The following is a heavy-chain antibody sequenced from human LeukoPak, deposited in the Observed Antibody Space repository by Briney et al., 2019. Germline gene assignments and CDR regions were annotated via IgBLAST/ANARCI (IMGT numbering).Heavy chain of an antibody. Sequence: SETLSLTCTVSGGSISSSSYYWGWIRQPPGKGLEWIGSIYYSGSTYYNPSLKSRVTISVDTSKNQFSLKLSSVTAADTAVYYCARSGRWFDPWGQGTLVTVSS. CDR3: ARSGRWFDP. CDR2: IYYSGST. CDR1: GGSISSSSYY. V-gene: IGHV4-39*01. D-gene: IGHD6-25*01. J-gene: IGHJ5*02.